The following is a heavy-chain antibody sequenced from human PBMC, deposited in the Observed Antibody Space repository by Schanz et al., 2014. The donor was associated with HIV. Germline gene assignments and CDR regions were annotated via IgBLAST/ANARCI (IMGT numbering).Heavy chain of an antibody. V-gene: IGHV3-30*18. CDR3: AKDRNYYESKYRGKGNYYYYYGMDV. CDR1: AFNFDSYG. D-gene: IGHD3-22*01. Sequence: QVQLVESGGGVVQPGRSLRLSCVASAFNFDSYGMHWVRQAPGKGLEWVAVISYDGTKKHNADSVKGRFTISRDNSKNSLYLVIKSLRAEDAAVYYCAKDRNYYESKYRGKGNYYYYYGMDVWGQGTMVTVSS. CDR2: ISYDGTKK. J-gene: IGHJ6*02.